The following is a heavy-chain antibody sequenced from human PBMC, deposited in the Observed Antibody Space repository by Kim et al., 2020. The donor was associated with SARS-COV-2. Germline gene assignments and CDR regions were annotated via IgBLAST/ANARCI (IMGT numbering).Heavy chain of an antibody. J-gene: IGHJ4*02. CDR3: ARGSSSSWYKNRYYFDY. CDR1: SGSFSGYY. CDR2: INHSGST. D-gene: IGHD6-13*01. Sequence: SETLSLTCAVYSGSFSGYYWSWIRQPPGKGLEWIGEINHSGSTNYNPSLKSRVTISVDTSKNQFSLKLSSVTAADTAVYYCARGSSSSWYKNRYYFDYWGQGTLVTVSS. V-gene: IGHV4-34*01.